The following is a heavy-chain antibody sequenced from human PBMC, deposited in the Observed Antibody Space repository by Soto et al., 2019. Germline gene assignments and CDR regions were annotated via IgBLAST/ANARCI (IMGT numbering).Heavy chain of an antibody. CDR1: GFTFSSYA. J-gene: IGHJ4*02. D-gene: IGHD6-6*01. Sequence: PGGSLRLSCAASGFTFSSYAMTWVRQAPGKGLEWVSALSSSSTIYYADSVKGRFTISRDNAKNSLYLQMNSLRAEDTAVYYCARSSYDYWGQGTLVTVSS. CDR3: ARSSYDY. V-gene: IGHV3-48*01. CDR2: LSSSSTI.